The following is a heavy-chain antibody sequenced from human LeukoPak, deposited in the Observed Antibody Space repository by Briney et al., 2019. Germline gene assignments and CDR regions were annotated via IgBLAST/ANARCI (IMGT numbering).Heavy chain of an antibody. Sequence: SETLSLTCAVSGVPFSNYYWSWVRQSPRQGLEWIGEINHSGYTNYNPSLKSRVTMSIDTSKNQFSLILTSVTAADAGVYYCTRAVAGHPDWGQGTLVAVSS. V-gene: IGHV4-34*01. D-gene: IGHD6-19*01. CDR1: GVPFSNYY. CDR2: INHSGYT. CDR3: TRAVAGHPD. J-gene: IGHJ4*02.